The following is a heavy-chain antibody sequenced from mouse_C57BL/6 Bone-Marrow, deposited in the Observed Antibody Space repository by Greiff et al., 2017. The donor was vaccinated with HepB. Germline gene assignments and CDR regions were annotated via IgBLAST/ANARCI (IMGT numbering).Heavy chain of an antibody. CDR1: GYTFTDYN. CDR3: ARGIYYDYPGFDY. V-gene: IGHV1-18*01. J-gene: IGHJ2*01. CDR2: INPNNGGT. Sequence: VQLQQSGPELVKPGASVKIPCKASGYTFTDYNMDWVKQSHGKSLEWIGDINPNNGGTIYNQKFKGKATLTVDKSSSTADMELRSLTSEDTAVYYCARGIYYDYPGFDYWGQGTTLTVSS. D-gene: IGHD2-4*01.